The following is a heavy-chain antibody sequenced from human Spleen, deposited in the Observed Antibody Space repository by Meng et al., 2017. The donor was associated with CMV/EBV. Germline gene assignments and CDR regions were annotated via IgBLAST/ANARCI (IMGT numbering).Heavy chain of an antibody. V-gene: IGHV3-9*01. CDR1: GFTFDDFA. J-gene: IGHJ6*02. D-gene: IGHD2-21*02. CDR2: ISGNTGFI. Sequence: GGPLRLSCTASGFTFDDFAMHWVRQTPGEGLEWVSGISGNTGFIGYADSVKGRFTISRDNAKKTLSLQMNTLRAEDTALYYCTKGGGERVTFDAMDVWGQGTTVTVSS. CDR3: TKGGGERVTFDAMDV.